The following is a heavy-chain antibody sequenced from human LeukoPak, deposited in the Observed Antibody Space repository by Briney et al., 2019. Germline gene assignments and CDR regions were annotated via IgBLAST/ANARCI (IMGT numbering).Heavy chain of an antibody. D-gene: IGHD5-12*01. CDR3: VKEGNVDIVATILGLFDY. J-gene: IGHJ4*02. Sequence: GGSLRLSCSASGFTFSSYAMHWVRQAPGKGLEYVSAISSNGGSAYYADSVKGRFTISRDNSKNTLYLQMSSLRAEDTAVYYCVKEGNVDIVATILGLFDYWGQGTLVTVSS. CDR1: GFTFSSYA. CDR2: ISSNGGSA. V-gene: IGHV3-64D*06.